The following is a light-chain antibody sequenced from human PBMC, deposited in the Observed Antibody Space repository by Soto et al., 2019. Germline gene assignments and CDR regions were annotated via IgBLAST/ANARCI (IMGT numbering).Light chain of an antibody. CDR2: YAS. V-gene: IGKV1-33*01. J-gene: IGKJ3*01. CDR3: QQYENLPRFI. CDR1: QTVNTW. Sequence: DIQLTQSPSTLSASVGERVTITCRASQTVNTWLAWYQQKPGKAPKLLIYYASNLETGVSSRFSGSGSGTDFTFTISSLQPEDIATYFCQQYENLPRFIFGPGTKVDIK.